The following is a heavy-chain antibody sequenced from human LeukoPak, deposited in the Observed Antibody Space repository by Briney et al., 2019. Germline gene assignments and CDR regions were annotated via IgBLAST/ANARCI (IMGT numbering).Heavy chain of an antibody. CDR3: ATGHYGSGIHQGAFDI. V-gene: IGHV3-53*01. Sequence: GGSLRLSCAACGFIVSSNYMSWVRQAAGRGLEWVSLIYRGGSTYYADSVKGRFTISRVNSKNNMYLQTNNLRAEDTAVYYCATGHYGSGIHQGAFDIWGQGTIVTVSS. J-gene: IGHJ3*02. CDR1: GFIVSSNY. D-gene: IGHD3-10*01. CDR2: IYRGGST.